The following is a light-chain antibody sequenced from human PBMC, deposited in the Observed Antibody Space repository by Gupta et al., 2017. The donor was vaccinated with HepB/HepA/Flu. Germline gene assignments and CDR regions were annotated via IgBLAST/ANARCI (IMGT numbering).Light chain of an antibody. V-gene: IGKV4-1*01. J-gene: IGKJ2*01. Sequence: DIVMTQSLESLAVSLGERAAINCKSSQSVLYISRNKNYLAWYQQRPGQPPKLLIYWASTRESGVADRFSGGGSGTDSTLTISSLEAEDVAVYYCQKYYSTPHTFGQGTKLEIK. CDR1: QSVLYISRNKNY. CDR2: WAS. CDR3: QKYYSTPHT.